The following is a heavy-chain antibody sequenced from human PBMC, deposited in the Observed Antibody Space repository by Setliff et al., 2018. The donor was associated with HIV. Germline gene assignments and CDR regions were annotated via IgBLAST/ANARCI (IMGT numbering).Heavy chain of an antibody. D-gene: IGHD3-22*01. CDR2: IYYSGST. Sequence: LSLTCTVSGGSISNSRYYWSWVRQPPGKGLEWIGSIYYSGSTYYNPSLKSRVTISVDTSKNQFSLKLSSVTAADAAVYYCASRVYYYDSSGYLREEGFDPWGQGTLVTVSS. CDR1: GGSISNSRYY. V-gene: IGHV4-39*01. CDR3: ASRVYYYDSSGYLREEGFDP. J-gene: IGHJ5*02.